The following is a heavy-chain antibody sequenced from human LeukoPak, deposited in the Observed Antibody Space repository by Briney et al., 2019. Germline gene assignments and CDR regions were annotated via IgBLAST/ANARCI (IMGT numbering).Heavy chain of an antibody. D-gene: IGHD7-27*01. CDR1: GFTFRSGT. CDR3: ARDLQTGLAFDA. Sequence: TGGSLRLSCAASGFTFRSGTMNWVRQAPGKAVEGVSSLSGSGRLIWYAGSVKGRFTISRDNAANSLFLQMNSLRVEDTAVYYCARDLQTGLAFDAWGQGTVVTVSS. CDR2: LSGSGRLI. J-gene: IGHJ3*01. V-gene: IGHV3-21*06.